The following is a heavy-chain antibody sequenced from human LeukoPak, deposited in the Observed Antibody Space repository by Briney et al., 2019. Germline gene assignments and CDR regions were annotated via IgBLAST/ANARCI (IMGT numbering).Heavy chain of an antibody. CDR1: GFTFSSHG. D-gene: IGHD3-22*01. V-gene: IGHV3-23*01. Sequence: PGGSLRLSCAASGFTFSSHGMNWVRQAPGKGLEWVSGIIPSGHTTYYADSVRGRFTISRDNSRNTLYLQMNSLRAEDTAVYYCARVCWDYYDSSGYYCLDYWGQGTLVTVSS. CDR3: ARVCWDYYDSSGYYCLDY. CDR2: IIPSGHTT. J-gene: IGHJ4*02.